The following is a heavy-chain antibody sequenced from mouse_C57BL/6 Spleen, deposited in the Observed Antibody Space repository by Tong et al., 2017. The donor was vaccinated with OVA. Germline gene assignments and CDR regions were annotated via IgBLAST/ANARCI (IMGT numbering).Heavy chain of an antibody. J-gene: IGHJ1*03. V-gene: IGHV5-2*01. CDR2: INSDGGST. CDR3: ARQDYYGSSYRYFDV. Sequence: EVQLQESGGGLVQPGESLKLSCESNEYEFPSHDMSWVRKTPEKRLELVAAINSDGGSTYYPDTMERRFIISRDNTKKTLYLQMSSLRSEDTALYYCARQDYYGSSYRYFDVWGTGTTVTVSS. D-gene: IGHD1-1*01. CDR1: EYEFPSHD.